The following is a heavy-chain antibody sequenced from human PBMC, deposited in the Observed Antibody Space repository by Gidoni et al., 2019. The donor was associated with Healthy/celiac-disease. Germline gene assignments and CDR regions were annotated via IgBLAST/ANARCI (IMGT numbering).Heavy chain of an antibody. CDR3: ARESGVGYSYGPDDAFDI. V-gene: IGHV4-39*07. D-gene: IGHD5-18*01. J-gene: IGHJ3*02. CDR2: IYYSGST. CDR1: GGSISSRRYY. Sequence: QLQLQESGPGLVKPSETLSLTCPVSGGSISSRRYYWGWIRQPPGKGLEWIGSIYYSGSTYYNPSLKSRVTISVDTSKNQFSLKLSSGTAADTAVYYCARESGVGYSYGPDDAFDIWGQGTMVTVSS.